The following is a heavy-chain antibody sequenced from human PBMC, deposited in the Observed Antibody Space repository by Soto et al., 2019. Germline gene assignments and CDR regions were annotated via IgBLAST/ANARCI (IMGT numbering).Heavy chain of an antibody. CDR3: ARDISAGWTNNWFVP. V-gene: IGHV3-23*01. CDR1: GFTFCRYT. CDR2: VSTTGNNT. D-gene: IGHD6-19*01. Sequence: GGSLVVSWLASGFTFCRYTISWVRQAPGKGLHWVSAVSTTGNNTYYADSVKGRFAISRDNSKNTVYLQMNSLRADDTALYYCARDISAGWTNNWFVPWGQGTLVSVST. J-gene: IGHJ5*02.